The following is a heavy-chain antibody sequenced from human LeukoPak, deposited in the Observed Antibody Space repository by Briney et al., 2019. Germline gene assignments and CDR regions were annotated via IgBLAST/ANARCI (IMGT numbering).Heavy chain of an antibody. V-gene: IGHV4-39*07. CDR3: AREVGGTPSNFDY. J-gene: IGHJ4*02. D-gene: IGHD1-26*01. CDR1: GGSISSSSYY. Sequence: PSETLSLTCTVSGGSISSSSYYWGWIRQPPGKGLEWIGSIYYSGSTNYNPSLKSRVTISVDTSKNQFSLKLSSVTAADTAVYYCAREVGGTPSNFDYWGQGTLVTVSS. CDR2: IYYSGST.